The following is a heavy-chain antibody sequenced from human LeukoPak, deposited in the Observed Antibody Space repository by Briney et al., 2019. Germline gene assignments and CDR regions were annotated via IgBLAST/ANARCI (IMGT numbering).Heavy chain of an antibody. Sequence: GGSLRLSCAASGFTFSSYAMNWVRQAPGKGLEWVSSISESGATTYYGDSVKGRFTISRDNSKNTVYLQMNSLRAEDTAVYYCAKARQGGVTTIDYWGQGTLVTVSS. CDR3: AKARQGGVTTIDY. CDR2: ISESGATT. D-gene: IGHD4-17*01. V-gene: IGHV3-23*01. CDR1: GFTFSSYA. J-gene: IGHJ4*02.